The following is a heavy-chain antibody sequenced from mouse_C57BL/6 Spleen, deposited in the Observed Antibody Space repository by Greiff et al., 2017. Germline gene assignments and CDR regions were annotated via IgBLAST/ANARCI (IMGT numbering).Heavy chain of an antibody. CDR2: IHPSDSDT. CDR1: GYTFTSYW. D-gene: IGHD1-1*01. J-gene: IGHJ2*01. V-gene: IGHV1-74*01. CDR3: AIVDSYYGSSYDYFDD. Sequence: VQLQQPGAELVKPGASVKVSCKASGYTFTSYWMHWVKQRPGQGLEWIGRIHPSDSDTNYNQKFKGKATLTVDKSSSTAYMQLSSLTSEDSAVYYCAIVDSYYGSSYDYFDDGGQGTTLTVSS.